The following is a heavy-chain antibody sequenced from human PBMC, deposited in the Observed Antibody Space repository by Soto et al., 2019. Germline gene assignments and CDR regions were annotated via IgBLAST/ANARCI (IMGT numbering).Heavy chain of an antibody. CDR3: SREEATVTTWLDS. Sequence: EVQLVESGGGSVQPGGSLRLSCAASGFTFSSSWMHWVRQPPGKGLEWVSRINRDGSGSGYADSVKGRFTSSRDNAKNTLYLQMNGLRVEDSAVYYCSREEATVTTWLDSWGQGTPVIVST. J-gene: IGHJ4*02. D-gene: IGHD4-17*01. CDR1: GFTFSSSW. CDR2: INRDGSGS. V-gene: IGHV3-74*01.